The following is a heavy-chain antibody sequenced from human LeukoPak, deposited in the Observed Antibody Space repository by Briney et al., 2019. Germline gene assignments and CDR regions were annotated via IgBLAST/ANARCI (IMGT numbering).Heavy chain of an antibody. J-gene: IGHJ4*02. CDR2: ISGSGGST. V-gene: IGHV3-23*01. CDR3: ASLDGPRYCSSTSCYRFDY. Sequence: PGGSLRLSCAASGFTFSSYAMSWVRQAPGKGLEWVSAISGSGGSTYYADSVKGRFTISRDNSKNTLYLQMNSLRAEDTAVYYCASLDGPRYCSSTSCYRFDYWGQGTLVTVSS. D-gene: IGHD2-2*01. CDR1: GFTFSSYA.